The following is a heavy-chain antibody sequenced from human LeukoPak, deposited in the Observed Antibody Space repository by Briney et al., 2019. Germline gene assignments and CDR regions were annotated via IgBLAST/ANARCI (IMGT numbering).Heavy chain of an antibody. CDR2: ISTISSYI. V-gene: IGHV3-21*01. J-gene: IGHJ4*02. D-gene: IGHD6-19*01. Sequence: GGSLRLSCAASGFTFSTYSMNWVRQPPGKGLEWVSSISTISSYIYYADSVRGRFTISRDNAKNSLYLQMNSLRAEATAVYYCASTIAVAGTFDFWGQGTLVTVSS. CDR1: GFTFSTYS. CDR3: ASTIAVAGTFDF.